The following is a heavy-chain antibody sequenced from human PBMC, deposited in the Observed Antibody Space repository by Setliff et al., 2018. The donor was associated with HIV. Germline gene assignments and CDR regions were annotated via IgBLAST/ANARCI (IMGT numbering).Heavy chain of an antibody. Sequence: SVKVSCKVSGGTVSDHGVTWVRQAPGQGLEWMGTIIPMFGSTTYAQKFYGRVTITADESTDTVEMELTSLTSEDTAMYYCARDDHYYDMGSIYSDWYFDVWGPATQVTVSS. D-gene: IGHD3-22*01. CDR2: IIPMFGST. CDR1: GGTVSDHG. J-gene: IGHJ2*01. V-gene: IGHV1-69*13. CDR3: ARDDHYYDMGSIYSDWYFDV.